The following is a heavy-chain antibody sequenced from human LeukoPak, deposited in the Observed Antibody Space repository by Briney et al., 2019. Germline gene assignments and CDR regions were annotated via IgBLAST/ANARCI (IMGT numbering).Heavy chain of an antibody. J-gene: IGHJ6*02. V-gene: IGHV1-18*01. D-gene: IGHD3-10*01. CDR3: ARDWYYYGSGSSYYYGMDV. CDR2: ISAYNGNT. Sequence: GASVKVSCKASGYTFTSYGISWVRQAPGQGLEWMGWISAYNGNTNYAQKLQGRVTMTTDTSTSTAYMELRSLRSDDTAVYYCARDWYYYGSGSSYYYGMDVWGQGTTVTVSS. CDR1: GYTFTSYG.